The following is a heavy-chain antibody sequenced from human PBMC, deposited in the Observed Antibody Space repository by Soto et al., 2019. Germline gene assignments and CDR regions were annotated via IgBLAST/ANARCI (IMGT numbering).Heavy chain of an antibody. D-gene: IGHD1-26*01. Sequence: EEQLVESEGGLIQPGGSLRLSCVGSGFSVINSYVSWVRQAPGQGLEWVSIIYTGGSTYYADSVKGRFTMSRDTSKNTVSLQMNSLRAEGTALYYCAKEGSDGWCHLWGQGTPVTVSS. CDR3: AKEGSDGWCHL. V-gene: IGHV3-53*01. CDR1: GFSVINSY. CDR2: IYTGGST. J-gene: IGHJ5*02.